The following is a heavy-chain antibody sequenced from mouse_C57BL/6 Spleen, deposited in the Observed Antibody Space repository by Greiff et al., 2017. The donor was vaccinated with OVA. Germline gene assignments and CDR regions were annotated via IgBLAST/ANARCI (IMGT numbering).Heavy chain of an antibody. V-gene: IGHV3-1*01. CDR2: ISYSGST. J-gene: IGHJ2*01. CDR1: GYSITSGYD. Sequence: EVMLVESGPGLVKPSQSLSLTCTVTGYSITSGYDWHWIRHFPGNKLEWMGYISYSGSTNYNPSLKSRISITHDTSKNHFFLKLNSVTTEDTATYYCARDSGTWGYFDYWGQGTTLTVSS. D-gene: IGHD4-1*01. CDR3: ARDSGTWGYFDY.